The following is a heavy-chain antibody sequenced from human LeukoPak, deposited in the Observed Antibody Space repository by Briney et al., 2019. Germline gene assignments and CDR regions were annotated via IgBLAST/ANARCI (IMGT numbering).Heavy chain of an antibody. CDR1: GLTFSSYW. D-gene: IGHD6-13*01. J-gene: IGHJ4*02. CDR3: AKDREAASAAEFGS. Sequence: GGSLRLSCAVSGLTFSSYWMSWVRQAPGKGLEWVPSISSHGGSTYYADSVKGRFTISRDNSKNTLYLQMNSLRADDTAIYYCAKDREAASAAEFGSWGQGTVVTVSS. V-gene: IGHV3-23*01. CDR2: ISSHGGST.